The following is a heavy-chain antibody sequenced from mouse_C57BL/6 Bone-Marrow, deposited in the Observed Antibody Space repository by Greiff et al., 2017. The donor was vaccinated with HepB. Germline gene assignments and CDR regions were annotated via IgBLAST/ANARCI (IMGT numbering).Heavy chain of an antibody. CDR1: GYSITSGYY. V-gene: IGHV3-6*01. J-gene: IGHJ4*01. CDR3: ASLWLRRGAMDY. CDR2: ISYDGSN. Sequence: VQLKESGPGLVKPSQSLSLTCSVTGYSITSGYYWNWIRQFPGNQLEWMGYISYDGSNNYNPSLKNRITITRDKSKNQFFLKLNSVTTEDTATYYCASLWLRRGAMDYWGQGTSVTVSS. D-gene: IGHD2-2*01.